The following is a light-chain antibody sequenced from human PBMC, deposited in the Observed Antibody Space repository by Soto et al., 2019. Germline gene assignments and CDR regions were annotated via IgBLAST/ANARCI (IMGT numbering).Light chain of an antibody. CDR1: QDISNY. V-gene: IGKV1-33*01. CDR2: DAS. Sequence: DIQMTQSPGSMSVSXSDRVTITXXXSQDISNYLNWYQQKPGKAPKLLIYDASNLETGVPSRFSGSGSGTDFTLTISSLQPDDFATYYCQQYDSYSPLTFGGGTKVDIK. CDR3: QQYDSYSPLT. J-gene: IGKJ4*01.